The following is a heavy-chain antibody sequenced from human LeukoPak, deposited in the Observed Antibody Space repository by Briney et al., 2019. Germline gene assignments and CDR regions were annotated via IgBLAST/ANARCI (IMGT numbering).Heavy chain of an antibody. CDR2: IYYSGST. CDR1: GGSISSSSYY. J-gene: IGHJ4*02. V-gene: IGHV4-39*01. Sequence: SEILSLTCTVSGGSISSSSYYWGWIRQPPGKGLEWIGSIYYSGSTYYNPSLKSRVTISVDTSKNQFSLKLSSVTAADTAVYYCARADGRVISWGQGTLVTVSS. CDR3: ARADGRVIS. D-gene: IGHD2-21*01.